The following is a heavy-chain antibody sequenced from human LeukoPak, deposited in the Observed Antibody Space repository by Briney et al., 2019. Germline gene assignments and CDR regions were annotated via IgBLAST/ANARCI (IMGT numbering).Heavy chain of an antibody. J-gene: IGHJ3*02. V-gene: IGHV3-9*01. D-gene: IGHD3-22*01. CDR2: ISWNSGSI. Sequence: GGSLRLSCAASGFTFDDYAMHWVRQAPGKGLEWVSGISWNSGSIGYADSVKGRFTISRDNAKNSLYLQMNSLRAEDTALYYCAKSLMAPGRVVVITPDAFDIWGQGTMVTVSS. CDR3: AKSLMAPGRVVVITPDAFDI. CDR1: GFTFDDYA.